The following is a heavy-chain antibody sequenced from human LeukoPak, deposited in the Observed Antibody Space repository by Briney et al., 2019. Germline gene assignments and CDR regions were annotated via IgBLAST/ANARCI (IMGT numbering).Heavy chain of an antibody. Sequence: PGGPRRLSGAASGFTFSSYWMSWVRQAPGKGLEWVANIKQDGSEKYYVDSVKGRFTISRDNAKNSLYLQMNSLRAEDTAVYYCASLGGSGFDYWGQGTLVTVSS. CDR2: IKQDGSEK. V-gene: IGHV3-7*01. D-gene: IGHD6-19*01. J-gene: IGHJ4*02. CDR3: ASLGGSGFDY. CDR1: GFTFSSYW.